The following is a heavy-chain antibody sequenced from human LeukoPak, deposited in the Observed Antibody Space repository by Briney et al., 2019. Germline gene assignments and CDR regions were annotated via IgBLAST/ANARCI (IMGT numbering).Heavy chain of an antibody. Sequence: GGSLRLSCTASAFTFGNYWMHWVRQAPGKGLVWVSRINSDGSSTTYAGSVKGRFTISRDNAKNTLYLQMSSLRVEDTAVYYCAREGIASAGSSKYYFDYWGQGTLVTVSS. J-gene: IGHJ4*02. CDR3: AREGIASAGSSKYYFDY. CDR2: INSDGSST. CDR1: AFTFGNYW. V-gene: IGHV3-74*03. D-gene: IGHD6-13*01.